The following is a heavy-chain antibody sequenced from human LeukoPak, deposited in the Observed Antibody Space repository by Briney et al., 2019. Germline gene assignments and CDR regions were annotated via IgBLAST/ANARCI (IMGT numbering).Heavy chain of an antibody. Sequence: ASVKVSCKASGYTFTSYDINWVRQATGQGLEWMGWMNPNSGNTGYAQKFQGRVTITRNTSISTAYMELSSLRSDDTAVYYCARALIGRDAFDIWGQGTVGTVSS. V-gene: IGHV1-8*03. CDR2: MNPNSGNT. CDR1: GYTFTSYD. CDR3: ARALIGRDAFDI. D-gene: IGHD2-21*01. J-gene: IGHJ3*02.